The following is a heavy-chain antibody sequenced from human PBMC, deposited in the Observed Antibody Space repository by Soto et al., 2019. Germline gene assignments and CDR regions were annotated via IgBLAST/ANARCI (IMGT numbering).Heavy chain of an antibody. D-gene: IGHD3-10*01. CDR3: VKDQVVEGQYYGPSELFF. J-gene: IGHJ4*02. CDR2: ISYDGHTQ. CDR1: QFTFRSYG. V-gene: IGHV3-30*18. Sequence: QIYLVESGGGVVQPGRSLRLSCATSQFTFRSYGMHWVRQAPGKGLQWVAHISYDGHTQDLADSVKGRFTVSRDNSKNTLYLQMSSLRIEDTAVYYCVKDQVVEGQYYGPSELFFWGLGTLVTVSS.